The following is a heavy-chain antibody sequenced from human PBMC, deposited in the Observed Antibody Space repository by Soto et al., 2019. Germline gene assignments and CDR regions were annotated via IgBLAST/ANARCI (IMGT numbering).Heavy chain of an antibody. D-gene: IGHD5-12*01. CDR1: AFTFTNYA. CDR2: ISGSGGSA. Sequence: PGGSLRLSCAASAFTFTNYAMNWVRQAPGKGLEWVSVISGSGGSASYADSVQGRFTISRDNSKNTLYLQMNSLRVEDTARYYCLRPDSPCASRGSFDFWGRGTVVTVSS. V-gene: IGHV3-23*01. J-gene: IGHJ3*01. CDR3: LRPDSPCASRGSFDF.